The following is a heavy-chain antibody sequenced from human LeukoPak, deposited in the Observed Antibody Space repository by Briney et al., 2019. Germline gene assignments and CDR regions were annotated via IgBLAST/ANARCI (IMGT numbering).Heavy chain of an antibody. CDR2: IHYSGGA. V-gene: IGHV4-59*12. D-gene: IGHD3-16*01. CDR1: GFTFRNH. CDR3: ARAEGAASHI. J-gene: IGHJ3*02. Sequence: SGGSLRLSCEASGFTFRNHWTWIRQPPGKGLEWIGHIHYSGGADYNPSLKSRVSMSLDTSKNHFSLRLTSVTAADTGVYFCARAEGAASHIWGQGTMVSVSS.